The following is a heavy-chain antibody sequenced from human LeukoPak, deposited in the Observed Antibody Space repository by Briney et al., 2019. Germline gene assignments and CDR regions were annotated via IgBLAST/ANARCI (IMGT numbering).Heavy chain of an antibody. J-gene: IGHJ4*02. CDR3: AKDHPGYFDY. CDR2: IWYDGSNK. V-gene: IGHV3-33*06. CDR1: GFTFSSYG. Sequence: GGSLRLSCAVSGFTFSSYGMHWVRQAPGKGLEWVAVIWYDGSNKYYADSVKGRFTISRDNSKNTLYLQMNSLRAEDTAVYYCAKDHPGYFDYWGQGTLVTVSS.